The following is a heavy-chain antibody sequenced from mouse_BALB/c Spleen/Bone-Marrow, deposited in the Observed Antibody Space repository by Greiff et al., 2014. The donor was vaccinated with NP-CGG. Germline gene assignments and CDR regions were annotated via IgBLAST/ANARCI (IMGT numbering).Heavy chain of an antibody. J-gene: IGHJ3*01. CDR3: AIYYYGSSGFAY. Sequence: DVQLQESGAELVKPGASVKLSCTASGFNIKDTYMHWVKQRPEQSLEWIGRIDPANGNTKYDPKFQGKATITADTSSNTAYLQLSSLTSEDTAVYYCAIYYYGSSGFAYWGQGTLVTVSA. CDR2: IDPANGNT. D-gene: IGHD1-1*01. V-gene: IGHV14-3*02. CDR1: GFNIKDTY.